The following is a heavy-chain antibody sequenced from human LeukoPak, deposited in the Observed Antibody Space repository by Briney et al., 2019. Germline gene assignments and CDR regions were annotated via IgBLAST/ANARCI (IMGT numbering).Heavy chain of an antibody. V-gene: IGHV3-53*01. CDR3: ARNLPFDF. J-gene: IGHJ4*02. CDR1: GFTVSSNY. CDR2: IYSGGRT. Sequence: GGSPRLSCAASGFTVSSNYMSWVRQAPGKGLEWVSVIYSGGRTYYADSVKGRFTISRDNSKNTLFLQMNSLRAGDTAVYYCARNLPFDFWGQGTLVTVSS.